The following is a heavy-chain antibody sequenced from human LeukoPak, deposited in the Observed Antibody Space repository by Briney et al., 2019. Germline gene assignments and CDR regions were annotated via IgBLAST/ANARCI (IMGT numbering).Heavy chain of an antibody. Sequence: SGTLSFTCTVSGYSISSGYYWGWIRQPPGKGLEWIGSIYHSGSTYYNPSLKSRVTISVDTSKNQFSLKLSSVTAADTAVYYCAKQMDVWGQGTTVTVSS. CDR1: GYSISSGYY. CDR2: IYHSGST. D-gene: IGHD1/OR15-1a*01. CDR3: AKQMDV. J-gene: IGHJ6*02. V-gene: IGHV4-38-2*02.